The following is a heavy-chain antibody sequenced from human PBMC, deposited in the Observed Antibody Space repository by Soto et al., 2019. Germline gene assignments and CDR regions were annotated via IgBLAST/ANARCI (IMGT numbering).Heavy chain of an antibody. CDR2: ISGKNGNT. J-gene: IGHJ6*02. Sequence: QVQLVQSGVEVKKPGASVKVSCKASGYTFISHGISWVRQAPGQGLEWMGWISGKNGNTNYAQKFQGSVTMTTDTSTSTAYKELRILRADETAVYYGARVSSSFVVFPDHGMDVWGQGTTVTVSS. CDR1: GYTFISHG. D-gene: IGHD2-15*01. V-gene: IGHV1-18*04. CDR3: ARVSSSFVVFPDHGMDV.